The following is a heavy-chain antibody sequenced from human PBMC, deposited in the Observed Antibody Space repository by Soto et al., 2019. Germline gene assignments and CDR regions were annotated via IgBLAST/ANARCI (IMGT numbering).Heavy chain of an antibody. J-gene: IGHJ4*02. CDR1: GGSISSGDYY. D-gene: IGHD3-22*01. CDR2: IYYSGST. Sequence: SDTLCLTCTVSGGSISSGDYYWSWIRQPPGKGLEWIGYIYYSGSTYYNPSLKSRVTISVDRSKDQFSLKLSSVTAADTAVYYCARGSPVVNDYWGQGTLVTVSS. V-gene: IGHV4-30-4*02. CDR3: ARGSPVVNDY.